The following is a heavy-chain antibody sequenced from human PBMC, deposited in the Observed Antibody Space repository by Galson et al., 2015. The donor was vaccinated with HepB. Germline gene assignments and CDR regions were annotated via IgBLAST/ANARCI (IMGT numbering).Heavy chain of an antibody. V-gene: IGHV3-30*04. D-gene: IGHD2-21*02. Sequence: SLRLSCAASGFTFSSYAMHWVRQAPGKGLEWVAVISYDGSNKYYADSVKGRFTISRDNSKNTLYLQMNSLRAEDTAVYYCARDDGAGGGDSDNWFDPWGQGTLVTVSS. CDR3: ARDDGAGGGDSDNWFDP. CDR1: GFTFSSYA. CDR2: ISYDGSNK. J-gene: IGHJ5*02.